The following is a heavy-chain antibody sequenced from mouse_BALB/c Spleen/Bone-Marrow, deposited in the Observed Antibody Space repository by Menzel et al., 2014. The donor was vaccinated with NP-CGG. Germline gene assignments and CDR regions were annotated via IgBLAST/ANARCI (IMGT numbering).Heavy chain of an antibody. J-gene: IGHJ4*01. D-gene: IGHD1-1*01. Sequence: QVHLQQSGAELVKPGASVKLSCKASGFTFTSYRMHWVQLAPGQGLEWIGDINASNGGTYYYEKLKRQDTLTEDKSYSTDYMLLRSLTSEASDTDFCNYARKLCSTYAMDDWGQGTSVTVSS. CDR1: GFTFTSYR. V-gene: IGHV1S16*01. CDR3: NYARKLCSTYAMDD. CDR2: INASNGGT.